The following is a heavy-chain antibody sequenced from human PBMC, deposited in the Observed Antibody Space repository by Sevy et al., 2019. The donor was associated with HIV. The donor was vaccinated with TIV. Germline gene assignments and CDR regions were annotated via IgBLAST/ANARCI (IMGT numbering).Heavy chain of an antibody. J-gene: IGHJ3*02. CDR3: AKVDGPGELDAFDI. D-gene: IGHD3-10*01. V-gene: IGHV3-30*18. CDR1: GFTFSSYG. CDR2: ISYDGSNK. Sequence: GGSLRFSCAASGFTFSSYGMHWVRQAPGKGLEWVAVISYDGSNKYYADSVKGRFTISRDNSKNTLYLQMNSLRAEDTAVYYCAKVDGPGELDAFDIRGQGTMVTVSS.